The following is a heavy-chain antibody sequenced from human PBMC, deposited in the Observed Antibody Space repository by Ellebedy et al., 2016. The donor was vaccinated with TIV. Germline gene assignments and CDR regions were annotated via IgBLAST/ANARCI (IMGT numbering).Heavy chain of an antibody. CDR1: GFTFSSYW. V-gene: IGHV3-7*03. J-gene: IGHJ4*02. D-gene: IGHD6-13*01. CDR3: ARLGVIAAAGASDS. Sequence: GESLKISCAASGFTFSSYWMSWVRQAPGKGLEWVANIKQDGSEKYYVDSVKGRFTISRDNAKNSLYLQMNSLRAEDTAVYNCARLGVIAAAGASDSWGQGTLVIVSS. CDR2: IKQDGSEK.